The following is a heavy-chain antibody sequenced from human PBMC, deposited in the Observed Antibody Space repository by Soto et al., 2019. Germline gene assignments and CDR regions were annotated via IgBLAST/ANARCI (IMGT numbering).Heavy chain of an antibody. CDR1: GFTFSSYS. D-gene: IGHD2-21*02. J-gene: IGHJ4*02. Sequence: PXVSLSLSFAASGFTFSSYSKNWVRQAPGKGLEWVSSISSSSSYIYYADSVKGRFTISRDNAKNSLYLQMNSLRAEDTAVYYCARDEGDYYFDYWGQGTLVTVSS. V-gene: IGHV3-21*01. CDR2: ISSSSSYI. CDR3: ARDEGDYYFDY.